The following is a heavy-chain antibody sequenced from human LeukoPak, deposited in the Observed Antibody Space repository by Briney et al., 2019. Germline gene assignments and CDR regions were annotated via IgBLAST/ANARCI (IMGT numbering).Heavy chain of an antibody. CDR1: GGSFSGYY. V-gene: IGHV4-34*01. Sequence: SETLSLTCAVYGGSFSGYYWSWIRQPPGKGLEWIGEINHSGSTNYNPSLKSRVTISVDTSKNQFSLKLSSVTAADTAVYYCARGRRVAGSNWFDPWGQGTLVTVSS. CDR2: INHSGST. J-gene: IGHJ5*02. D-gene: IGHD6-19*01. CDR3: ARGRRVAGSNWFDP.